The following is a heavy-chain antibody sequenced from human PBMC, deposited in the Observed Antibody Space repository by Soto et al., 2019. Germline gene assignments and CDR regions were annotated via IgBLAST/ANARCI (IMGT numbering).Heavy chain of an antibody. D-gene: IGHD3-22*01. J-gene: IGHJ4*02. CDR1: GFTISGYW. Sequence: EVELVESGGGLVQPGGSLRLSCVASGFTISGYWMSWVRQAPGKGLEWVANIKQDGSEKHYVGSVKGRFTISKDNDKNSLFLQMNSLRAEDTAVYYCARALVVVTEYFDYWGQGILVTVSS. V-gene: IGHV3-7*03. CDR2: IKQDGSEK. CDR3: ARALVVVTEYFDY.